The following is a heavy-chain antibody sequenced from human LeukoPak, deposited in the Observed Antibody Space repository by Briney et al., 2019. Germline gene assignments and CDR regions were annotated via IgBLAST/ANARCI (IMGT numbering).Heavy chain of an antibody. V-gene: IGHV5-51*01. CDR2: INPADSDT. CDR3: AKRRSSTSDAVDI. Sequence: GESLKISCKGSGYIFTHYWIGWVRQMPGKGLEWMGIINPADSDTRYSPSFQGQVLISADKSISTAYLHWGSPKASDTAMHFCAKRRSSTSDAVDIWGQGTMVTVS. CDR1: GYIFTHYW. J-gene: IGHJ3*02.